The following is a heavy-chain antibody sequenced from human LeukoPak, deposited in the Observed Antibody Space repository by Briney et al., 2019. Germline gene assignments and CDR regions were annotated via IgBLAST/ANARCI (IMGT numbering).Heavy chain of an antibody. J-gene: IGHJ4*02. V-gene: IGHV1-69*13. CDR3: ARQPGSGYLIPFDY. CDR2: IIPIFNTA. CDR1: GGTFSSYA. D-gene: IGHD3-22*01. Sequence: SVKVSCKASGGTFSSYAISWVRQAPGQGLEWMGGIIPIFNTANYAQKFQGRVTITADESTSTAYMELSSLTSEDTAVYLCARQPGSGYLIPFDYWGQGTLVTVSS.